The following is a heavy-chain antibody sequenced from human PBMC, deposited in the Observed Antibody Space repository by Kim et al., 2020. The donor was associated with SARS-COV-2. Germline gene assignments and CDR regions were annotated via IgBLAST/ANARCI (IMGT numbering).Heavy chain of an antibody. CDR1: GFTFSNYG. D-gene: IGHD6-19*01. V-gene: IGHV3-23*01. Sequence: GGSLRLSCAASGFTFSNYGMAWVRQAPGKGLEWVSLISGSGGNTYYADSVKGRFTTSRDNSNNILYLQMNSLRPEDTALYYCAKRITPSGSSGWMGLDCWGQGTLVSVSS. CDR3: AKRITPSGSSGWMGLDC. CDR2: ISGSGGNT. J-gene: IGHJ4*02.